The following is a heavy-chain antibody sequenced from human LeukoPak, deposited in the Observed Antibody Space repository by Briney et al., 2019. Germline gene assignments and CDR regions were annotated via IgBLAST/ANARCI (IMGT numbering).Heavy chain of an antibody. CDR1: GFTFSSYG. D-gene: IGHD6-19*01. J-gene: IGHJ4*02. Sequence: GGSLRLSCAASGFTFSSYGMSWVRQAPGKGLEWVSAISGSGGSTYYADSVKGRFTISRDNSKNTLYLQMNSLRAEDTAVYYCAVLGYSSGWIDYWGQGTLVTASS. CDR3: AVLGYSSGWIDY. CDR2: ISGSGGST. V-gene: IGHV3-23*01.